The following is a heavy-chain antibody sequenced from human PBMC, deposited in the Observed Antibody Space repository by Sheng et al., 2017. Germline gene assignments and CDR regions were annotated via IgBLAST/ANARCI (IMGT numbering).Heavy chain of an antibody. Sequence: EVHLVESGGGLVQPGGSLRLSCAASGFIVNTVYMSWVRQAPGKGLEWVSVIYSSGNSYYAHSVKGRFTISRDNSKNTLSLQMSSLRVEDTAVYFCVRDVPGVAVAGSWDYW. CDR3: VRDVPGVAVAGSWDY. D-gene: IGHD6-13*01. CDR2: IYSSGNS. V-gene: IGHV3-66*01. J-gene: IGHJ4*01. CDR1: GFIVNTVY.